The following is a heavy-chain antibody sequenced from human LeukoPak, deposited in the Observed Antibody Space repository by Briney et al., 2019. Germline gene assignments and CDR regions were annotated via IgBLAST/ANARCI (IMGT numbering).Heavy chain of an antibody. CDR3: AKRGGYSFDY. J-gene: IGHJ4*02. D-gene: IGHD2-15*01. CDR1: GFTFSTYA. V-gene: IGHV3-23*01. Sequence: GGSLRLSCAASGFTFSTYAMNWVRQAPGKGLEWVSVFIGGGGSTYYADSVKGRFTISRDNSKNTLYLQMISLRAEDTAVYYCAKRGGYSFDYWGQGTLVTVSS. CDR2: FIGGGGST.